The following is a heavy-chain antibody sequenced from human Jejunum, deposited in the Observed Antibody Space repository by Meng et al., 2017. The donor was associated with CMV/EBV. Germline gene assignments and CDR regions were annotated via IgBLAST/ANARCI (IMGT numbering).Heavy chain of an antibody. CDR1: YG. CDR3: AKSVQDSSSGWYDYYYGMDV. D-gene: IGHD6-19*01. Sequence: YGMHWVRQAPGKGLDWVAFIRFDGGKKYYADSVKGRFTISRDDSKNTLHLQMNSLKPEDTGDYYCAKSVQDSSSGWYDYYYGMDVWGQGTTVTVSS. V-gene: IGHV3-30*02. J-gene: IGHJ6*02. CDR2: IRFDGGKK.